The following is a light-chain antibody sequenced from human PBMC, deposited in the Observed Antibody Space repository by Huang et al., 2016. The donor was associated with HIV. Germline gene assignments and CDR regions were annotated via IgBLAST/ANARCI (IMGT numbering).Light chain of an antibody. CDR1: QNITKS. CDR2: TAS. J-gene: IGKJ1*01. V-gene: IGKV1-39*01. CDR3: QQSFSVPRT. Sequence: DIQMTQSPPSLSASVGDRVTFTCRANQNITKSLNWYQQKPGKAPKLLIYTASTLESGVQARFICGGSGSRFTLNITNLQPEDFATYYCQQSFSVPRTFG.